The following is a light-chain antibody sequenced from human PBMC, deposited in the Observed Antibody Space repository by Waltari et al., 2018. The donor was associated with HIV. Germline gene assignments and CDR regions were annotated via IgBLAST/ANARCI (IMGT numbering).Light chain of an antibody. V-gene: IGKV1-39*01. CDR2: GAS. CDR3: QQSYTTPH. Sequence: DIQMTQSTSSLSASVGDRFPITCWARQCINNYLNCYQQKPGKAPKPQIYGASSLQSGVPSRFSGRGFGTDFTLTINTLQPEDFATYYCQQSYTTPHVGQGTKLEIK. J-gene: IGKJ2*01. CDR1: QCINNY.